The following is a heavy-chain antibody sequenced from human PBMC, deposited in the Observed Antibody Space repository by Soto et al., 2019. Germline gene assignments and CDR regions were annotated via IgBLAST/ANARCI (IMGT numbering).Heavy chain of an antibody. CDR3: ARGDSTDCSNGVCSFFYNHEMDV. CDR2: INPKSGGT. CDR1: GYSFTDYH. Sequence: ASVKVSCKASGYSFTDYHIHWVRQAPGQGLEWLGRINPKSGGTSTAQKFQGWVTMTTDTSISTASMELTRLTPDDTAIYYCARGDSTDCSNGVCSFFYNHEMDVWGQ. J-gene: IGHJ6*02. D-gene: IGHD2-8*01. V-gene: IGHV1-2*04.